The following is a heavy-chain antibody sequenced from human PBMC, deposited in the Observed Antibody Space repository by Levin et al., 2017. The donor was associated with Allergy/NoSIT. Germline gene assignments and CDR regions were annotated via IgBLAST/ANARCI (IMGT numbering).Heavy chain of an antibody. D-gene: IGHD1-7*01. J-gene: IGHJ4*02. CDR3: AKDSRTGTKTFDY. V-gene: IGHV3-23*01. CDR1: GFTFSSYA. CDR2: ISGSGGST. Sequence: GESLKISCAASGFTFSSYAMSWVRQAPGKGLEWVSAISGSGGSTYYADSVKGRFTISRDNSKNTLYLQMNSLRAEDTAVYYCAKDSRTGTKTFDYWGQGTLVTVSS.